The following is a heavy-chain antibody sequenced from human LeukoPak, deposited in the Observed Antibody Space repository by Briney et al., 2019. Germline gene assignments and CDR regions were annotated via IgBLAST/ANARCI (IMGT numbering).Heavy chain of an antibody. CDR1: GFTFSSYG. CDR2: IRYDGSNK. Sequence: GGSLRLSCAASGFTFSSYGMHWVRQAPGKGLEWVAFIRYDGSNKYYADSVKGRFTISRDNSKNTLYLQMNSLRAEDTAVYYCAKDLDIVYYYYMDAWGKGTTVTVSS. D-gene: IGHD2-15*01. J-gene: IGHJ6*03. CDR3: AKDLDIVYYYYMDA. V-gene: IGHV3-30*02.